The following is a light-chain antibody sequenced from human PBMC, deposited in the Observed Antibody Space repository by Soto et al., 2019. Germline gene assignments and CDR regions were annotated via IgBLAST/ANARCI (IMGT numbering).Light chain of an antibody. V-gene: IGKV1-5*01. CDR2: DAS. J-gene: IGKJ5*01. Sequence: DIQMTQSPATLSSSVGDRATITCLASQSISSWLAWYQQKPGKAPKPLIYDASTLKTGVPSRFSGSGSGSEFNFTITGLQPDDFATYFCQQYNTYSTFGQGTKLDIK. CDR3: QQYNTYST. CDR1: QSISSW.